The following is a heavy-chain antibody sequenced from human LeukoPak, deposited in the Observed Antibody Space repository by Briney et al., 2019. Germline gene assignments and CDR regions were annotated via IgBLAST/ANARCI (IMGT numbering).Heavy chain of an antibody. CDR1: GFTFRTFN. D-gene: IGHD6-13*01. CDR2: ISSSTTYI. CDR3: ARDGGVGVAAAGTGDY. Sequence: GGSLRLSCAASGFTFRTFNMNWARQAPGRGLEGVSFISSSTTYIYYADSVKGRFTISRDNAKSSLYLQMNSLRDEDTAVYYCARDGGVGVAAAGTGDYWGQGTLVTVSS. J-gene: IGHJ4*02. V-gene: IGHV3-21*01.